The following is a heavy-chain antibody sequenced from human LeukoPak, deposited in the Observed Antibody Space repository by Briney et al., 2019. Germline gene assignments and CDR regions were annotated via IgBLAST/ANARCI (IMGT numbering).Heavy chain of an antibody. J-gene: IGHJ6*02. CDR2: ISAYNGNT. CDR3: ARGLNIVVVTAPMDV. Sequence: ASVKVSCKASGYTFTSYGISWVRQAPGQGLEWMGWISAYNGNTNYAQKLHGRVTMTTDTSTSTAYMELRSLRSDDTAVYYCARGLNIVVVTAPMDVWGQGATVTVSS. CDR1: GYTFTSYG. D-gene: IGHD2-21*02. V-gene: IGHV1-18*01.